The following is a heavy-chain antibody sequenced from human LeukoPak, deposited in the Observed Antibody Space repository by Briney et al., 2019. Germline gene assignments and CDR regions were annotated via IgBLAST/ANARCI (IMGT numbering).Heavy chain of an antibody. Sequence: GGSLRLSCAPSGFTFSSFEMHWVRDPTGRGLEWVSTIGTASDTYYPGSVEGRFTLSRDNAKNSLYLQMNSLTAGDTAVYYCARGPPRGKYYYMDVWGKGTTVTVSS. CDR2: IGTASDT. CDR3: ARGPPRGKYYYMDV. J-gene: IGHJ6*03. V-gene: IGHV3-13*01. CDR1: GFTFSSFE. D-gene: IGHD1-1*01.